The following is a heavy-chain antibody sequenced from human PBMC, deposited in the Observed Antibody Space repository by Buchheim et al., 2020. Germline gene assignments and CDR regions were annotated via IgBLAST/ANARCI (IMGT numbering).Heavy chain of an antibody. Sequence: VQLVESGGGVVQPGRSLRLSCAASGFTFSSYAMSWVRQAPGKGLVWVSRIKSDGSIISYADSVKGRFTISRDNAKNTLYLEMNSLRVEDTAVYYCAKVKSSGYYFDYWGQGTL. CDR3: AKVKSSGYYFDY. CDR1: GFTFSSYA. CDR2: IKSDGSII. V-gene: IGHV3-74*02. J-gene: IGHJ4*02. D-gene: IGHD3-22*01.